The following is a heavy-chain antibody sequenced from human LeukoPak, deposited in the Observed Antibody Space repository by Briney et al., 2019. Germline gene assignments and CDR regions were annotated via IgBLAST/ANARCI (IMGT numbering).Heavy chain of an antibody. CDR3: ARDGSLDY. J-gene: IGHJ4*02. CDR1: GYTFTGYY. V-gene: IGHV1-2*02. D-gene: IGHD1-1*01. CDR2: INPSSDGT. Sequence: ASVKVSCKASGYTFTGYYMHWVRQAPGQGLEWMGWINPSSDGTNYAQRFQGRVTLTRDTSISTAYMGLSRLRSDDTAVYYCARDGSLDYWGQGTLVTVSS.